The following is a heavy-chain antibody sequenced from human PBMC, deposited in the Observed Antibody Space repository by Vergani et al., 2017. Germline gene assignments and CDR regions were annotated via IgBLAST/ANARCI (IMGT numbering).Heavy chain of an antibody. Sequence: QVQVVQSGAEVKKSGASVKVSCKTSGYTFSNYYMHWVRQAPGQGLEWMGIINPSGGHTNYAQKFQGRVTMTWDTSTSTVYMGLSSVGSEDTAIYYCARGDYGIVAGYLYWGQGTLVTVSA. J-gene: IGHJ4*02. CDR3: ARGDYGIVAGYLY. V-gene: IGHV1-46*03. CDR2: INPSGGHT. CDR1: GYTFSNYY. D-gene: IGHD3-9*01.